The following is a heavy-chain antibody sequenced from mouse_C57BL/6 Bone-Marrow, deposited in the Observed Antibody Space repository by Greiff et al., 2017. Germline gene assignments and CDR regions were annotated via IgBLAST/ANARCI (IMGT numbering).Heavy chain of an antibody. Sequence: QVQLQQPGAELVRPGTSVKLSCKASGYTFTSYWMHWVKPRPGQGLEWIGVIDPSDSYTNFNQKFKGKATLTVDTSSSTAYMQLSSLTSEDSAVYDCAAYYSMDYFDYWGQGTTLTVSS. CDR3: AAYYSMDYFDY. CDR2: IDPSDSYT. CDR1: GYTFTSYW. V-gene: IGHV1-59*01. D-gene: IGHD2-5*01. J-gene: IGHJ2*01.